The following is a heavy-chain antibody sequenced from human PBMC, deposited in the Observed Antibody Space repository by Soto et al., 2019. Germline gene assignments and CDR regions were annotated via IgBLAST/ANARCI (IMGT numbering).Heavy chain of an antibody. Sequence: SETLSLTCAVSCGSISSSNWWSWVRQPPGKGLEWIGEIYHSGSTNYNPSLKSRVTISVDKSKNQFSLKPSSVTAADTAVYYCARVRSGWYVDYWGQGTLVTVLL. CDR2: IYHSGST. CDR1: CGSISSSNW. J-gene: IGHJ4*02. D-gene: IGHD6-19*01. CDR3: ARVRSGWYVDY. V-gene: IGHV4-4*02.